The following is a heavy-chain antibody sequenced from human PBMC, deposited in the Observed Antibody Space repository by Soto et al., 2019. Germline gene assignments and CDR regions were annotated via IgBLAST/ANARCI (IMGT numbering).Heavy chain of an antibody. CDR1: GGTFSSYA. V-gene: IGHV1-69*13. D-gene: IGHD3-22*01. Sequence: GASVKVSCKASGGTFSSYAISWVRQAPGQGLEWMGGIIPIFGTANYAQKFQGRVTITADESTSTAYMELSSLRSEDTAVYYCARLVYYDSSGYSNFDYWGQGTLVTVSS. J-gene: IGHJ4*02. CDR3: ARLVYYDSSGYSNFDY. CDR2: IIPIFGTA.